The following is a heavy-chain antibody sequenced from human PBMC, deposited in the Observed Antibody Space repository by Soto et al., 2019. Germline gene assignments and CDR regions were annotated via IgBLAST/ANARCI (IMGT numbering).Heavy chain of an antibody. Sequence: GGSLRLSCAASGFTFRSYAMSWVRQAPGKGLEWVSGISYGGGTTYYADSVKGRFTISRDNSKNTLYLQMNSLRAEDTAVYYCAKNPGYYYDSTGYHFDYWGQGTLVTVSS. V-gene: IGHV3-23*01. D-gene: IGHD3-22*01. CDR2: ISYGGGTT. CDR3: AKNPGYYYDSTGYHFDY. J-gene: IGHJ4*02. CDR1: GFTFRSYA.